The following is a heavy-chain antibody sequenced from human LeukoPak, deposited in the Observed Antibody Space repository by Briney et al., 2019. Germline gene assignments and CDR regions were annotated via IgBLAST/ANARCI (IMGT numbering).Heavy chain of an antibody. D-gene: IGHD3-10*01. V-gene: IGHV4-39*01. CDR1: GGSISSSSYY. Sequence: TSEILSLTYTVSGGSISSSSYYWGWIRQPPGKGLEWIGSIYYSGSTYYNPSLKSRVTISVDTSKNQFSLKLSSVTAADTAVYYCARLGNVWFGELSYGMDVWGQGTTVTVSS. CDR3: ARLGNVWFGELSYGMDV. J-gene: IGHJ6*02. CDR2: IYYSGST.